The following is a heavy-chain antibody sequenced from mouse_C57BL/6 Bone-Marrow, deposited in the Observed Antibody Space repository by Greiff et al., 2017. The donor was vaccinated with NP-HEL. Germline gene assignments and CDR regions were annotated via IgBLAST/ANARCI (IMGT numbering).Heavy chain of an antibody. CDR1: GFNIKDDY. V-gene: IGHV14-4*01. J-gene: IGHJ4*01. CDR3: TGQLRLFYAMDY. D-gene: IGHD3-2*02. Sequence: EVQLQQSGAELVRPGASVKLSCTASGFNIKDDYMHWVKQRPEQGLEWIGWIDPENGDTEYASKFQGKATITADTSSNTAYLQLSSLTSDDTAVYYCTGQLRLFYAMDYWGQGTSVTVSS. CDR2: IDPENGDT.